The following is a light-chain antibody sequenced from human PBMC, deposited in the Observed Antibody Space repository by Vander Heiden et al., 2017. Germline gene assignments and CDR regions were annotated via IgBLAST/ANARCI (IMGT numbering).Light chain of an antibody. V-gene: IGLV2-11*01. Sequence: SALTQPRSVSGSPGQSVTISCTGTSSDVGGYHSVSWYQQHTGNAPKLMLYDVSNRPSGVPARFSVSKYGITAAITSTGLQAEDAADYYCASDAASDNLRVFGGGTKLTVL. CDR2: DVS. J-gene: IGLJ3*02. CDR1: SSDVGGYHS. CDR3: ASDAASDNLRV.